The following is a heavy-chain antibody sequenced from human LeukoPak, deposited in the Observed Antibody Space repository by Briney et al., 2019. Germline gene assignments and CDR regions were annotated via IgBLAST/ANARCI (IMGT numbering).Heavy chain of an antibody. CDR1: GFTFDDYA. Sequence: PGGSLRLSCAASGFTFDDYAMHWVRQAPGKGLEWVSGISWNSGSIGYADSVKGRFTISRDNAKNSLYLQMYSLRAEDTALYYCAKGALISSGWEDNWFDPWGQGTLVTVSS. D-gene: IGHD6-19*01. CDR2: ISWNSGSI. V-gene: IGHV3-9*01. J-gene: IGHJ5*02. CDR3: AKGALISSGWEDNWFDP.